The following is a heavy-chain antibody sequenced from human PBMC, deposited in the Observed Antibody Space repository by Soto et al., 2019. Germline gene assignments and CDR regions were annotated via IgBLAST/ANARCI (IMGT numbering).Heavy chain of an antibody. V-gene: IGHV4-38-2*01. CDR1: GHSISSGYY. D-gene: IGHD3-10*01. J-gene: IGHJ4*02. CDR2: FYHSGST. Sequence: SSDTLSLTCAVSGHSISSGYYWGWIRQPPGKGLEWIGSFYHSGSTYYNPSLKSRVTISVDTSKNQFSLKLSSVTAADTAVYYCARGEYYGSGNYFDYWGRGTLVTVSS. CDR3: ARGEYYGSGNYFDY.